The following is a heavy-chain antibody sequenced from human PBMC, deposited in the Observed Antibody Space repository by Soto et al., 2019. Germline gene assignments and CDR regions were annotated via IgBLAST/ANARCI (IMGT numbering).Heavy chain of an antibody. CDR3: ARLSTSAGRRDLAC. Sequence: EVQLVESGGGLVQPGGSLRLSCAASGFSLSSYWMSWVLQAPGKGLEWVANMNQDGSESDYVGSVKGRFTFTRDNAKNSLYLQMNSLRAEDTAVYYCARLSTSAGRRDLACWGQGTLVTVSS. V-gene: IGHV3-7*01. CDR1: GFSLSSYW. CDR2: MNQDGSES. J-gene: IGHJ4*02.